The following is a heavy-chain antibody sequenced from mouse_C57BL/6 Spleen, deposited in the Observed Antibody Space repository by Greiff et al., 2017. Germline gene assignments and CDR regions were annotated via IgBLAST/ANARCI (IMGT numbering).Heavy chain of an antibody. J-gene: IGHJ3*01. Sequence: QVQLHQPGAELVRPGSSVKLSCKASGYTFTSYWMAWVKQRPGQGLEWIGNIYPSDSETHYNQKFKDKATLTVDKSSSTAYMQLSSLTSEDSAVYYCAMIYYDYDWFAYWGQGTLVTVSA. V-gene: IGHV1-61*01. CDR2: IYPSDSET. CDR1: GYTFTSYW. D-gene: IGHD2-4*01. CDR3: AMIYYDYDWFAY.